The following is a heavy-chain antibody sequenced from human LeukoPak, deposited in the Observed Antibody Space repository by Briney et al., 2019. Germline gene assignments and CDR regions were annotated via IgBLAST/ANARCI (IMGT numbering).Heavy chain of an antibody. J-gene: IGHJ5*02. Sequence: GRSLRLSCAASGFTFSSYAMHWVRQAPGKGLEWVAVISYDGSNKYYADSVKGRFTISRDNSKNTLYLQMNNLRAEDTAVYYCAKDKGYSSGWYLLDPWGQGTLVTVSS. D-gene: IGHD6-19*01. CDR2: ISYDGSNK. CDR3: AKDKGYSSGWYLLDP. V-gene: IGHV3-30-3*01. CDR1: GFTFSSYA.